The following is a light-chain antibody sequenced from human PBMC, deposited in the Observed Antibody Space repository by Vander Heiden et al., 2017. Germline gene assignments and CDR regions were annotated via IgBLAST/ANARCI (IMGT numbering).Light chain of an antibody. CDR1: SSNIGAGYD. V-gene: IGLV1-40*01. J-gene: IGLJ3*02. CDR2: ENT. Sequence: QSVLTQPPSVSGAPGQRVTISCTGRSSNIGAGYDVHWYQQSPGTAPKLLIDENTNRPSGVPDRFSGSKSDTTASLAISGLQAGDEADYYCQSYDSSLSGLVFGGGTKLTVL. CDR3: QSYDSSLSGLV.